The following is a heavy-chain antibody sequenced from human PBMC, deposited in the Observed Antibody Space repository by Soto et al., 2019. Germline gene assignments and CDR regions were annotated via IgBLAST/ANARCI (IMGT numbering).Heavy chain of an antibody. J-gene: IGHJ4*02. CDR3: ARGNFGQQWLVGFDT. V-gene: IGHV1-69*01. Sequence: QVHLVQSGAEVKKPGSSVKVSCKASGGSFSNYIFAWVRQAPGQGLEWMGGTIPMFATAQYAQKLQGRVTITADESTSTVYMDLTSLTSDDTAVYYCARGNFGQQWLVGFDTWGQGTLVTVSS. CDR1: GGSFSNYI. D-gene: IGHD6-19*01. CDR2: TIPMFATA.